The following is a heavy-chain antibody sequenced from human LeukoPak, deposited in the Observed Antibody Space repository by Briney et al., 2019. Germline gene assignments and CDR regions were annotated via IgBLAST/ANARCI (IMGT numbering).Heavy chain of an antibody. CDR2: IYPSGGT. J-gene: IGHJ4*02. CDR1: GGSISGFY. D-gene: IGHD4-17*01. CDR3: AREYGDLDY. Sequence: KPSETLSLTCIVFGGSISGFYWSWIRQPAGKGLEWIGRIYPSGGTNYNPSLKSRVTMSTDTSKNQFSLKLRSVTAADTAVYYCAREYGDLDYWGQGTLVTVSS. V-gene: IGHV4-4*07.